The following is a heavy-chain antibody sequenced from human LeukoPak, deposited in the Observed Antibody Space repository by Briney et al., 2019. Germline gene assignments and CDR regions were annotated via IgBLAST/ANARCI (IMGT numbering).Heavy chain of an antibody. CDR1: GGSISSYY. V-gene: IGHV4-34*01. CDR2: INHSGST. D-gene: IGHD5-18*01. J-gene: IGHJ5*02. Sequence: PSETLSLTCTVSGGSISSYYWSWIRQPPGKGLEWIGEINHSGSTNYNPSLKSRVTISVDTSKNQFSLKLSSVTAADTAVYYCARKMAGCSYGIVTTNWFDPWGQGTLVTVSS. CDR3: ARKMAGCSYGIVTTNWFDP.